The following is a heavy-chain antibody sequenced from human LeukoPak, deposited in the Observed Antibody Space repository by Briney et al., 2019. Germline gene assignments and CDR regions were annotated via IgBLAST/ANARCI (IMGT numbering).Heavy chain of an antibody. J-gene: IGHJ4*02. D-gene: IGHD3-3*01. CDR3: ARIGMRSARFDY. V-gene: IGHV4-39*07. CDR1: GGSISSSSYY. CDR2: IYTSGST. Sequence: SETLSLTCTVSGGSISSSSYYWGWIRQPPGKGLEWIGRIYTSGSTNYNPSLKSRVTISVDTSKNQFSLKLSSVTAADTAVYYCARIGMRSARFDYWGQGTLVTVSS.